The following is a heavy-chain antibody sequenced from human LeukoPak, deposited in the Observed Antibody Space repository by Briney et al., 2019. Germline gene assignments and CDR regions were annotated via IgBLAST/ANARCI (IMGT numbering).Heavy chain of an antibody. D-gene: IGHD3-9*01. Sequence: NPSETLSLTCTVSGGSISSYYWSWIRQPPGKGLEWIGYIYYSGSTNYNPSLKSRVTISVDTSKNQFSLKLSSVTAADTAVHYCARGPTYYDILTGYHYYHYYYMDVWGKGTTVTVSS. CDR1: GGSISSYY. CDR3: ARGPTYYDILTGYHYYHYYYMDV. CDR2: IYYSGST. V-gene: IGHV4-59*12. J-gene: IGHJ6*03.